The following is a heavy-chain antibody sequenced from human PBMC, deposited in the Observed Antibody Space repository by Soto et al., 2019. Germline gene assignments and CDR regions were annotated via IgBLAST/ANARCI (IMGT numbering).Heavy chain of an antibody. Sequence: QVQLVQSGAEVKKPGASVKVSCKASGDTFTRCGISWVRQAPGQGLEWMGWISAYNAKTDYAQKFQGRVTLTTDTSTSTAYMELRSLRSDDTAVYYCYAADFYYSGMDVWGPGTTVTVSS. D-gene: IGHD2-2*01. CDR1: GDTFTRCG. J-gene: IGHJ6*02. V-gene: IGHV1-18*01. CDR2: ISAYNAKT. CDR3: YAADFYYSGMDV.